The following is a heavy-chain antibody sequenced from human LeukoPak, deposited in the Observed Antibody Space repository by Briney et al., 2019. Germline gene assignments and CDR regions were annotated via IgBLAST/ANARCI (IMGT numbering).Heavy chain of an antibody. Sequence: PSETLSLTCTVSDDSISNNNYYWSWIRQPPGKGLEWVGTLHFSGTPYYSPSLNSRVSISVDTSKNQFSLMLKSVTATDTAVYYCTRGGGVYKLGNFWGQGTLVTVPS. V-gene: IGHV4-39*01. CDR1: DDSISNNNYY. D-gene: IGHD5/OR15-5a*01. J-gene: IGHJ4*02. CDR2: LHFSGTP. CDR3: TRGGGVYKLGNF.